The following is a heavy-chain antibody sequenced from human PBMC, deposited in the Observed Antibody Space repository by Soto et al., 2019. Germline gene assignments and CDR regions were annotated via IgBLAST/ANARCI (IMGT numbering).Heavy chain of an antibody. V-gene: IGHV1-46*02. Sequence: QVQVVQSGAEVKKPGASVKVSCKASGYSFNSYYMHWVRQAPGQGLEWMGVINPSGGSTNYAQKFQGRVTMTRDTSTTTVYMELSSLRSADTAVYYCAREPGARSSYYFHYWGQGTLVTVSS. J-gene: IGHJ4*02. CDR3: AREPGARSSYYFHY. CDR2: INPSGGST. CDR1: GYSFNSYY. D-gene: IGHD6-6*01.